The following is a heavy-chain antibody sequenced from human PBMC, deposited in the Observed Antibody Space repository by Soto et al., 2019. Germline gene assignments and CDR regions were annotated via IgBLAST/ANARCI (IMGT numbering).Heavy chain of an antibody. CDR1: GFTFSHYA. Sequence: QVQLVESGGGLVQPGGSLRLSCAASGFTFSHYAMNWVRQAPGKGLEWVSLISYDGGNEYYADSVKGRFTISRDNSKNTLYLQTNRLRGENTAVYYCARDGTHNCDYWGQGTLVTVSS. CDR3: ARDGTHNCDY. CDR2: ISYDGGNE. D-gene: IGHD1-1*01. V-gene: IGHV3-30*03. J-gene: IGHJ4*02.